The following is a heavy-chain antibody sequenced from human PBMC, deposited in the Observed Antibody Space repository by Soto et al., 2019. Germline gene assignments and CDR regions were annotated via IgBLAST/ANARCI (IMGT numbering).Heavy chain of an antibody. J-gene: IGHJ4*02. CDR1: GFTFSDYY. D-gene: IGHD6-13*01. CDR3: ARDRGYSSSWYYFDY. Sequence: GGSLRLSCAASGFTFSDYYMSWIRQAPGKGLEWVSYISSSSSYTNYADSVKGRFTISRDNAKNSLYLQMNSLRAEDTAVYYCARDRGYSSSWYYFDYWGQGTLVTGSS. CDR2: ISSSSSYT. V-gene: IGHV3-11*06.